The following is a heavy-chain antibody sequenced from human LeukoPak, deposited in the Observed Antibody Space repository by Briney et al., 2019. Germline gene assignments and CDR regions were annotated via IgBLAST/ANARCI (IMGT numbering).Heavy chain of an antibody. J-gene: IGHJ1*01. CDR2: SRNTASIYTT. V-gene: IGHV3-72*01. Sequence: PGGSLRLSCAASGFTFSDHDMDWVRQAPGKGLQWVGRSRNTASIYTTKYAASVKGRFTISRDDSQNTLYLQMNSLRAEDTAVYYCAKDVNYYDSSGYSIFQHWGQGTLVTVSS. CDR3: AKDVNYYDSSGYSIFQH. CDR1: GFTFSDHD. D-gene: IGHD3-22*01.